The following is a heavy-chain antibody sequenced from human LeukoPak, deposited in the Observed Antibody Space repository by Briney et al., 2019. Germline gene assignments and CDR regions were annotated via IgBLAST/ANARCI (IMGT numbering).Heavy chain of an antibody. V-gene: IGHV4-39*07. CDR2: IYYSGST. J-gene: IGHJ4*02. Sequence: SETLSLTCTVSGGSSSSNRYYWGWIRQPPGKGLEWVGNIYYSGSTYYNPSLKSRVTISIDTSKNQFSLKLNSVTAADTAVYYCARGTPPSSSCYDYWGQGTLVTVSS. D-gene: IGHD6-13*01. CDR3: ARGTPPSSSCYDY. CDR1: GGSSSSNRYY.